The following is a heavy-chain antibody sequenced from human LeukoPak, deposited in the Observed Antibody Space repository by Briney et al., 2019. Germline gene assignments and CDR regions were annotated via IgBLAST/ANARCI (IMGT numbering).Heavy chain of an antibody. CDR3: ARDLESRWCGFRGAFDI. CDR1: GYTFTVYY. CDR2: INPNSGGT. J-gene: IGHJ3*02. D-gene: IGHD2-21*01. V-gene: IGHV1-2*02. Sequence: ASVKVSYKASGYTFTVYYMHWVRQAPGQGLEWMGWINPNSGGTNYTQKFQGRVTMTRDTSISTAYMELSRLRSDDTAVYYCARDLESRWCGFRGAFDIWGQGTMVTVSS.